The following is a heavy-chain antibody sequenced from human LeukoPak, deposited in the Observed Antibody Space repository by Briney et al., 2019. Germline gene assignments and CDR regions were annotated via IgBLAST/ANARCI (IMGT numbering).Heavy chain of an antibody. Sequence: GGSLRLSCAASGFTFSSYWMHWVRQAPGKGLVWVSRINSDGSSTYHAESVKGRFTISRDNAKNTLYLQMNSLRAEDTAVYYCARDSKLRFLFYHMDVWGKGTTVTVSS. J-gene: IGHJ6*04. CDR3: ARDSKLRFLFYHMDV. CDR1: GFTFSSYW. CDR2: INSDGSST. D-gene: IGHD3-3*01. V-gene: IGHV3-74*01.